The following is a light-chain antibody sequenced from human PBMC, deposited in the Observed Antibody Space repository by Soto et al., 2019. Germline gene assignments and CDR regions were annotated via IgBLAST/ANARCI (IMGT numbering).Light chain of an antibody. CDR3: QQYNDWPRT. CDR1: QTVFSN. Sequence: EIVMTQSPATLSVSPGDRATLSCRASQTVFSNLAWYQQKPGQAPGLLIYGASTRATGIPARFTGRGSGTEFPLTISSLQSEDFAVYYCQQYNDWPRTFGQGTKVEIK. CDR2: GAS. J-gene: IGKJ1*01. V-gene: IGKV3-15*01.